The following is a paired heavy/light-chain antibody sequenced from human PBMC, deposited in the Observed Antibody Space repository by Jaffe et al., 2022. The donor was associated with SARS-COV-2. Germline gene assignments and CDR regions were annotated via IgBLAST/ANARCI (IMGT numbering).Heavy chain of an antibody. CDR1: GDSITDGNYY. Sequence: QVHLQESGPGLVKPSQTLSLTCAVSGDSITDGNYYYNWMRQPAGKGLEWIGRIYTTGTTFYNPSLKSRVTISPDRSKNQISLVLTSLTAADTAIYYCARDITIGTYVFDIWGPGTPVTVSS. V-gene: IGHV4-61*02. D-gene: IGHD3-9*01. CDR2: IYTTGTT. CDR3: ARDITIGTYVFDI. J-gene: IGHJ3*02.
Light chain of an antibody. V-gene: IGKV4-1*01. Sequence: DFVMTQSPESLTVSLGERATINCKSSQSVFSRSINMNYLAWYQQRPGQSPKLLINWASTRAPGVPDRFSGSGSGTDFTLTISSLQAEDVAVYFCQQWYSVPITFGPGTRVDIK. CDR1: QSVFSRSINMNY. J-gene: IGKJ3*01. CDR3: QQWYSVPIT. CDR2: WAS.